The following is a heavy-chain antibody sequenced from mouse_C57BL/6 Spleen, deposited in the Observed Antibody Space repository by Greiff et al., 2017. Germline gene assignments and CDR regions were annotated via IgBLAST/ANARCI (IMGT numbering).Heavy chain of an antibody. CDR1: GYTFTSYG. CDR2: IFPGDYST. Sequence: QVRLQQSGAELVKPGASVKLSCKASGYTFTSYGIDWVRQTPEQGLEWIGWIFPGDYSTKSNEKFKDKATLTTDKSSSTAYMQLSRLTSEDSAVYFCARSGYGGFAYWGQGTLVTVSA. J-gene: IGHJ3*01. V-gene: IGHV1-85*01. D-gene: IGHD3-1*01. CDR3: ARSGYGGFAY.